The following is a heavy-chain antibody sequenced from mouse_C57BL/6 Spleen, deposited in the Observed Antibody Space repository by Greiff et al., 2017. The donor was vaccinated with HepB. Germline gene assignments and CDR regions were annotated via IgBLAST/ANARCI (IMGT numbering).Heavy chain of an antibody. J-gene: IGHJ4*01. V-gene: IGHV5-6*01. CDR1: GFTFSSYG. CDR3: ARHPLYYGSSYYAMDY. D-gene: IGHD1-1*01. Sequence: EVKLQESGGDLVKPGGSLKLSCAASGFTFSSYGMSWVRQTPDKRLEWVATISSGGSYTYYPDSVKGRFTISRDNAKNTLYLQMSSLKSEDTAMYYCARHPLYYGSSYYAMDYWGQGTSVTVSS. CDR2: ISSGGSYT.